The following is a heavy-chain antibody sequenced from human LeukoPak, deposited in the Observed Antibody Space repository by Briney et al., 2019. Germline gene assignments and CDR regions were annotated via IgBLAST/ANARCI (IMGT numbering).Heavy chain of an antibody. CDR1: GFSFSRAW. V-gene: IGHV3-23*01. J-gene: IGHJ4*02. CDR2: ISGSGGST. CDR3: AKETRSADNYDSSGYYND. Sequence: PGGSLRLSCAASGFSFSRAWMSWVRQAPGKGLEWVSAISGSGGSTYYADSVKGRFTISRDNSKNTLYLQMNSLRAEDTAVYYCAKETRSADNYDSSGYYNDWGQGTLVTVSS. D-gene: IGHD3-22*01.